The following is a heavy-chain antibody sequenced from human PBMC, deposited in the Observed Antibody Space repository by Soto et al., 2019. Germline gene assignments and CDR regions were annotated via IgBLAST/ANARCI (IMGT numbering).Heavy chain of an antibody. CDR2: ISGSGKST. CDR3: ARGQWELPRPYYFHC. D-gene: IGHD1-26*01. CDR1: GFTFSTYT. V-gene: IGHV3-23*01. Sequence: EVQLLESGGGLIQPGGSLRLSCAASGFTFSTYTMSWVRQAPGKGLEWVSSISGSGKSTNYADSVKGRFTISRDNSKNTWFPQLKSLRPTDTAVYYCARGQWELPRPYYFHCWGQGTLLTVSS. J-gene: IGHJ4*02.